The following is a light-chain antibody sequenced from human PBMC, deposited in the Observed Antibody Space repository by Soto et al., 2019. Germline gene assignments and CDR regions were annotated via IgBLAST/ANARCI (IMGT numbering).Light chain of an antibody. CDR2: EVS. J-gene: IGLJ2*01. Sequence: QSALTQPASVSGSPGQSITISCTGTSSDVGGYNYVSWYQQNPGKAPKLMIYEVSNRPSGVSNRFSGSKSGNTASLTISGLQAEDEADYYCRSYTSSSSVVFGGGTKLTVL. CDR3: RSYTSSSSVV. V-gene: IGLV2-14*01. CDR1: SSDVGGYNY.